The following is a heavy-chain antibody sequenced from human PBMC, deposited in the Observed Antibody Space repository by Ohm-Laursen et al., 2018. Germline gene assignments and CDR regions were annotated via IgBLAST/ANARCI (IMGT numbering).Heavy chain of an antibody. CDR1: GFTFSSYA. CDR3: AKDIDYLGQSNFDI. D-gene: IGHD7-27*01. V-gene: IGHV3-23*01. Sequence: GSLRLSCTASGFTFSSYAMSWVRQAPGKGLEWVSSISGSGGSTYYADSVKGRFTISRDNSKNTLYLQMNSLRAEDTAVYYCAKDIDYLGQSNFDIWGQGTMVTVSS. J-gene: IGHJ3*02. CDR2: ISGSGGST.